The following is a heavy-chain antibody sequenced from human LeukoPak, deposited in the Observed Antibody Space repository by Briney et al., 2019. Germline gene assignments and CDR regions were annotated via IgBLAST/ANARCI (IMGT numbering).Heavy chain of an antibody. J-gene: IGHJ4*02. D-gene: IGHD3-10*01. CDR2: IYPGDSDT. Sequence: PGEALKISWRGSGYSSTSYWIGWVRQMPGKGLEWIGIIYPGDSDTRYSPSFQGQVTTSADNSISTAHLQWSSLKAPDTAMYYCARRLTMVRGVLGGPFDYWGQGTLVTVSS. V-gene: IGHV5-51*01. CDR1: GYSSTSYW. CDR3: ARRLTMVRGVLGGPFDY.